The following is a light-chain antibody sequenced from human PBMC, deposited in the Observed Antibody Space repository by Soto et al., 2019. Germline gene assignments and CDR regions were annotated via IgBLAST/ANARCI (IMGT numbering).Light chain of an antibody. Sequence: QSVLTQPASVSGSPGQSITISCSGTSSDVGSYNHVAWYQQFPGKTPKLIIYEVTCRPSGVSHRFSASKSGNTASLTISGLQAEDEADYYCISYTGSSTSYVFGTGTKVTVL. V-gene: IGLV2-14*01. J-gene: IGLJ1*01. CDR1: SSDVGSYNH. CDR2: EVT. CDR3: ISYTGSSTSYV.